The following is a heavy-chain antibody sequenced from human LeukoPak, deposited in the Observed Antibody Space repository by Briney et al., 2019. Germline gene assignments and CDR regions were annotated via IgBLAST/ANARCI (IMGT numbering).Heavy chain of an antibody. Sequence: GGSLRLSCAASGFTFSSYAMSWVRQAPGKGLEWVSAISGSGGSTYYADSVKGRFTISRDNSKNTLYLQMNSLRAEDTAVYYCAKGRGYDFWSGYYSPMDVWGQGTTVTVSS. CDR2: ISGSGGST. CDR1: GFTFSSYA. J-gene: IGHJ6*02. D-gene: IGHD3-3*01. CDR3: AKGRGYDFWSGYYSPMDV. V-gene: IGHV3-23*01.